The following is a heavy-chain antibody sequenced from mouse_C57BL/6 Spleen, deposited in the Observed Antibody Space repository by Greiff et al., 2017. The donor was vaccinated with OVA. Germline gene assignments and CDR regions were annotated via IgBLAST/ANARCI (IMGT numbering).Heavy chain of an antibody. J-gene: IGHJ2*01. D-gene: IGHD1-1*01. Sequence: VMLVESGPGLVAPSQSLSITCTVSGFSFTSYGVHWVRQPPGKGLEWLGAIWSDGSTTYNSALKSRPSTSKDNSKSQVFLQMNSLQTDDTAMYYCARNEGYGSFDYWGQGTTLTVSS. CDR3: ARNEGYGSFDY. V-gene: IGHV2-6*02. CDR1: GFSFTSYG. CDR2: IWSDGST.